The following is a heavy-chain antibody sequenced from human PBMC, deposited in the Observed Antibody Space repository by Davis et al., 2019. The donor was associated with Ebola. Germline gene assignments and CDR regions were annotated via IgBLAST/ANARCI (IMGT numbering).Heavy chain of an antibody. V-gene: IGHV3-73*01. J-gene: IGHJ4*02. Sequence: GGSLRLSCAASGFTFSGSAMHWVRQASGKGLEWVGRIRSKANSYATAYAASVKGRFTISRDDSKKTAYLQMNSLRAEDTAVYYCAKGPYERSDYYNDHWGQGTLVTVSS. D-gene: IGHD3-22*01. CDR1: GFTFSGSA. CDR2: IRSKANSYAT. CDR3: AKGPYERSDYYNDH.